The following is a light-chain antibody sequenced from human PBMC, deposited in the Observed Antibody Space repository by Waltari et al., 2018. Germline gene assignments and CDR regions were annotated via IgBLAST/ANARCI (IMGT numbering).Light chain of an antibody. Sequence: DIVMTQFPDSLAVSLGERATINCKSSQSVLFRSNNKNYFSLYQQKPGQPPNLLIYWASTREAGVPDRFNGSGSGTDFTLTISSLQAEDVAVYYCQQFLNTPWTFGQGTKVEIK. V-gene: IGKV4-1*01. CDR2: WAS. J-gene: IGKJ1*01. CDR3: QQFLNTPWT. CDR1: QSVLFRSNNKNY.